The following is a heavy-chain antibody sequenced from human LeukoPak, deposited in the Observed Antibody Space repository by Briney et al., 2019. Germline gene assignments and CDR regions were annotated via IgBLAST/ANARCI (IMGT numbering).Heavy chain of an antibody. Sequence: GESLKISCKGSGYSFTSYWIGWARQMPGKGLEWMGIIYPGDSDTRYSPSFQGQVTISADKSISTAYLQWSSLKASGTAMYYCARHHRPLYSSSYYFDYWGQGTLVIVSS. CDR2: IYPGDSDT. CDR3: ARHHRPLYSSSYYFDY. V-gene: IGHV5-51*01. CDR1: GYSFTSYW. J-gene: IGHJ4*02. D-gene: IGHD6-6*01.